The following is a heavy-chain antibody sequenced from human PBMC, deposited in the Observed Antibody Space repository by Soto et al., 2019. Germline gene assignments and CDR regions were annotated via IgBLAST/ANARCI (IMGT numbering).Heavy chain of an antibody. D-gene: IGHD5-12*01. J-gene: IGHJ4*02. CDR2: IYYSGIT. CDR3: ARQTRYIGYALWPPYYFDY. V-gene: IGHV4-39*01. Sequence: TSETLSLTCVVSGGSISSHTYYWAWIRQAPGKGLEWIGTIYYSGITYYNPSLKSRVTISVDTSKNQFSLRLGSVTAADTAVYYCARQTRYIGYALWPPYYFDYWGQGLLVTVSS. CDR1: GGSISSHTYY.